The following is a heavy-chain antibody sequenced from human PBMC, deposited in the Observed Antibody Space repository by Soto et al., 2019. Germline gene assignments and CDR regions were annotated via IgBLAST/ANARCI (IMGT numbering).Heavy chain of an antibody. D-gene: IGHD3-22*01. J-gene: IGHJ6*02. CDR2: TYYRSKWYN. CDR3: ARGGSYDSPYGMDV. CDR1: GDKVLSNSAA. Sequence: SQTPSHTCATSGDKVLSNSAAWNWVRQSPSRGLEWLGRTYYRSKWYNDYAVSVKSRITINPDTSKNQFSLQLNSVTPEDTAVYYCARGGSYDSPYGMDVWGQGTTVTVSS. V-gene: IGHV6-1*01.